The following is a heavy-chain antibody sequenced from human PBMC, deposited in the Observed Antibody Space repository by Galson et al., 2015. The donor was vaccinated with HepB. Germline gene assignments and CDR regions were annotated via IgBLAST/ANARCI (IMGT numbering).Heavy chain of an antibody. CDR1: GDALRNLA. CDR3: AREGEGANFDY. J-gene: IGHJ4*02. CDR2: IVPIIGTG. V-gene: IGHV1-69*06. Sequence: SVKVSCKASGDALRNLAINWVRQAPGQGLEWMGGIVPIIGTGNYAQKFQDRLTIVADKSTSTNYMELRSLRSEDTAVYYCAREGEGANFDYWGQGTLVSVSS. D-gene: IGHD3-16*01.